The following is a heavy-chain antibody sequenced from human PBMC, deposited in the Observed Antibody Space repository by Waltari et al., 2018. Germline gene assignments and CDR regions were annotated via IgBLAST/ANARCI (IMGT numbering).Heavy chain of an antibody. CDR1: RSSIRGSNW. D-gene: IGHD2-8*01. Sequence: QMQLQESGQGLVRPSETMSLTCPIFRSSIRGSNWWTWVRQAPGHGLECIGEFHHSGTTYSNPSLKSRLSLSVEESKNQIYPKLTSVTAADTGTYYCARSNGGLLDDWGQGTLVTVSS. CDR3: ARSNGGLLDD. J-gene: IGHJ4*02. V-gene: IGHV4-4*02. CDR2: FHHSGTT.